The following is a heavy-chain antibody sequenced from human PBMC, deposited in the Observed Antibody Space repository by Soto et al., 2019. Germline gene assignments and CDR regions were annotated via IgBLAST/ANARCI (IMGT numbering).Heavy chain of an antibody. CDR3: ARETDCSGGSCHSFYYYMDV. CDR1: GFTFSSYA. J-gene: IGHJ6*03. CDR2: ISYSGGNT. V-gene: IGHV3-30*14. Sequence: PGGSLRLSCAASGFTFSSYAMHWVRQAPGKGLEWVAVISYSGGNTYYADSVKGRFTISRHNSKNTLYLQMNSLRAEDTAVYYCARETDCSGGSCHSFYYYMDVWGKGTTVTVSS. D-gene: IGHD2-15*01.